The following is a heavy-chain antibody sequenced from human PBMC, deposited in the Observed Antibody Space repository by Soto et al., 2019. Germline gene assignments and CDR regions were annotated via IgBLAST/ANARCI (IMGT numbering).Heavy chain of an antibody. J-gene: IGHJ4*02. V-gene: IGHV4-30-4*08. CDR1: GGSISSGDSC. D-gene: IGHD3-22*01. Sequence: SETLSLTCTVSGGSISSGDSCWSWLRQPPGKGLEWFGYIYYSGSTYYNPSLKTRFTISLATSKYPLSLNLRSMTAAHTAVYYCARTHYSDRSGTDFWGQGTLVTVSS. CDR2: IYYSGST. CDR3: ARTHYSDRSGTDF.